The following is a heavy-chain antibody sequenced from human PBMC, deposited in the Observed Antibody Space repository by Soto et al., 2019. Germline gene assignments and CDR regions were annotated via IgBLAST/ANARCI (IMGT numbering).Heavy chain of an antibody. CDR1: GFTFTSYA. CDR3: AKEQLERHFGFDY. CDR2: ISNSDDGT. V-gene: IGHV3-23*01. D-gene: IGHD1-1*01. Sequence: EVAVLESGGGLVQPGGSLRLSCAASGFTFTSYALSWVRQAPGKGLEWVSGISNSDDGTYYADSVKGRFTISRDNVKSTLYLQMNSLRVEDTAIYYCAKEQLERHFGFDYWGQGALVTVSS. J-gene: IGHJ4*02.